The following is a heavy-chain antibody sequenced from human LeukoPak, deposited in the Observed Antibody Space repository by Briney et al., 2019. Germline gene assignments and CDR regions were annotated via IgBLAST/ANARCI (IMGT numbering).Heavy chain of an antibody. CDR2: INHSGST. D-gene: IGHD3-22*01. CDR1: GGSFSGYY. Sequence: PSETLSLTCAVYGGSFSGYYWSWIRQPPGKGLEWIGEINHSGSTNYNPSLKSRVTISVDTSKNQFSLKLSSVTAADTAVYYCASLLKRWLLPRPVYYWGQGTLVTVSS. J-gene: IGHJ4*02. CDR3: ASLLKRWLLPRPVYY. V-gene: IGHV4-34*01.